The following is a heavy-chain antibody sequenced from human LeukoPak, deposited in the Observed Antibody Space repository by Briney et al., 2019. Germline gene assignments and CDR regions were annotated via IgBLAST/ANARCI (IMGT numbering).Heavy chain of an antibody. V-gene: IGHV7-4-1*02. J-gene: IGHJ4*02. D-gene: IGHD2-15*01. CDR2: VNTSTGNP. CDR3: ATGSRYCSSGSCYSPIDY. CDR1: GYIFSVYA. Sequence: ASVKVSCKASGYIFSVYALIWVRQAPGQGLELMGWVNTSTGNPTYAQGFTGRFLFSLDTFVSTAYLQISNLKPEDTAVYYCATGSRYCSSGSCYSPIDYWGQGTLVTVSS.